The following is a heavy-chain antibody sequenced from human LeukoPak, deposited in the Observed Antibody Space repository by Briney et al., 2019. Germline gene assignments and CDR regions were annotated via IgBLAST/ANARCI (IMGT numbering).Heavy chain of an antibody. CDR1: GFTFSSYW. Sequence: GGSLRLSCAASGFTFSSYWMSWVRQAPGKGLEWVANIKQDGSEKYYVDSVKGRFTISRDNAKNSLYLQMNSLRAEDTAVYYCARDHLPYYYDSSGQNAFDIWGQGTMVTVSS. J-gene: IGHJ3*02. D-gene: IGHD3-22*01. CDR3: ARDHLPYYYDSSGQNAFDI. CDR2: IKQDGSEK. V-gene: IGHV3-7*01.